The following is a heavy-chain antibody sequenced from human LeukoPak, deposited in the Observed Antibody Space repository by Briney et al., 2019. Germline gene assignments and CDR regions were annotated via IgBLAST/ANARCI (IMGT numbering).Heavy chain of an antibody. Sequence: PGGSLRLSCSASRFTFSSYTMNWVRQAPGKGLEWVSSIDPSSTYIYYADSVKGRSTISRDNAQNSLYLQMNSLRAEDTAVYYCTSTHEWIQLWSSYYFDYWGQGTLVTVSS. V-gene: IGHV3-21*01. CDR3: TSTHEWIQLWSSYYFDY. J-gene: IGHJ4*02. CDR2: IDPSSTYI. D-gene: IGHD5-18*01. CDR1: RFTFSSYT.